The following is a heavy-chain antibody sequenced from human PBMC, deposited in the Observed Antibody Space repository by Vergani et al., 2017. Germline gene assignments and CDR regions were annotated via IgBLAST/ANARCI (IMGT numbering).Heavy chain of an antibody. Sequence: EVQLVESGGGLVKPGGSLRLSCAASGFTFSSYSMNWVRQAPGKGLEWVSSISSSSSYIYYADSVKGRFTISRDNAKNSLYLQMNSLGAEDTAVYYCATLTEGYYYMDVWGKGTTVTVSS. V-gene: IGHV3-21*01. CDR3: ATLTEGYYYMDV. D-gene: IGHD2-21*02. J-gene: IGHJ6*03. CDR1: GFTFSSYS. CDR2: ISSSSSYI.